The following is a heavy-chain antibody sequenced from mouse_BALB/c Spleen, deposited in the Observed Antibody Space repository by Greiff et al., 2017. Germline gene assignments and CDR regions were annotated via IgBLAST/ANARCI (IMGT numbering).Heavy chain of an antibody. CDR2: ISSGGST. CDR3: ARAGYGFSYGYFDV. V-gene: IGHV5-6-5*01. J-gene: IGHJ1*01. D-gene: IGHD1-2*01. CDR1: GFTFSSYA. Sequence: EVHLVESGGGLVKPGGSLKLSCAASGFTFSSYAMSWVRQTPEKRLEWVASISSGGSTYYPDSVKGRFTISRDNARNILYLQMSSLRSEDTAMYYCARAGYGFSYGYFDVWGAGTTVTVSS.